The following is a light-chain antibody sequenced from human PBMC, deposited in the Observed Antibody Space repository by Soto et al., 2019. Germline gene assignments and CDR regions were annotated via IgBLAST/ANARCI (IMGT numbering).Light chain of an antibody. V-gene: IGKV3-20*01. CDR2: GAS. CDR1: QSVSSSY. J-gene: IGKJ2*02. CDR3: QQYDNSPST. Sequence: EIVLTQSPGTLSLSPGVRATLSCRASQSVSSSYLAWYQQKPGQAPRLLIYGASSRATGIPDRFSGSGSGTDFTLTISRLEPEDFAVYHCQQYDNSPSTFGQGTKVEI.